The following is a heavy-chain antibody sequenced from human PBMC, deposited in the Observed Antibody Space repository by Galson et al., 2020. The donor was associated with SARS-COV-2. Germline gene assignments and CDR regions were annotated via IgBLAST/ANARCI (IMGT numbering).Heavy chain of an antibody. J-gene: IGHJ2*01. CDR2: IYHSGST. CDR3: ARHRASVGATGYWYFDL. D-gene: IGHD1-26*01. CDR1: GYSISSGYY. Sequence: SETLSLTCAVSGYSISSGYYWGWIRQPAGKGLEWVGSIYHSGSTYYNPSPKSRVTRSVDTSKNQFSLKLSSVTAADTAVYYCARHRASVGATGYWYFDLWGRGTLVTVSS. V-gene: IGHV4-38-2*01.